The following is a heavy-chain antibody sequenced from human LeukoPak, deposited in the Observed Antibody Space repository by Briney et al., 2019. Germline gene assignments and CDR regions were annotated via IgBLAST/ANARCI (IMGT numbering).Heavy chain of an antibody. CDR2: ISSSGSTI. D-gene: IGHD2/OR15-2a*01. J-gene: IGHJ4*02. CDR1: GFTFSSYG. CDR3: ARGSLLGQAN. V-gene: IGHV3-48*04. Sequence: GGSLRLSCAASGFTFSSYGMHWVRQAPGKGLEWVSYISSSGSTIYYADSVKGRFTISRDNAKNSLYLQMNSLRAEDTAVYYCARGSLLGQANWGQGTLVTVSS.